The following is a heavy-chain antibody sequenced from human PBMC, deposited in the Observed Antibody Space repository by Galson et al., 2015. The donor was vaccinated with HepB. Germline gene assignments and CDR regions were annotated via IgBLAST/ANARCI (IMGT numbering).Heavy chain of an antibody. CDR1: GYTFTSYH. CDR3: ARDRGSYDSSGYYAP. V-gene: IGHV1-46*01. Sequence: SVKVSCKASGYTFTSYHMHWVRQAPGQGLEWMGIINPSGGSTSYAQKFQGRVTMTRDTSTSTVYMELSSLRSEDTAVYYCARDRGSYDSSGYYAPWGQGTLVTVSS. CDR2: INPSGGST. J-gene: IGHJ5*02. D-gene: IGHD3-22*01.